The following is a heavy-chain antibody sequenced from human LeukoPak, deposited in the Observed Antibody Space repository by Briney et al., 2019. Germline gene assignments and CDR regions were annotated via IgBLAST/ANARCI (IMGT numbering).Heavy chain of an antibody. Sequence: GRSLRLSCAASGFTFSSYGMHWVRQAPGKGLEWVAIISYDESNKYYADSVKGRFTISRDNSKNTLYLQMNSLRAEDTAVYYCARDVGRSYDLDYWGQGTLVTVSS. V-gene: IGHV3-30*03. D-gene: IGHD3-16*01. J-gene: IGHJ4*02. CDR2: ISYDESNK. CDR3: ARDVGRSYDLDY. CDR1: GFTFSSYG.